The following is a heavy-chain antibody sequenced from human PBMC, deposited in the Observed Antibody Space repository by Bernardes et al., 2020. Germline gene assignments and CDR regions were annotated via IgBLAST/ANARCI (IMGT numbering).Heavy chain of an antibody. CDR3: AKGYCSSTSCARFDY. CDR1: RATLNSHA. V-gene: IGHV3-23*01. CDR2: ISGSGGST. D-gene: IGHD2-2*01. Sequence: GGPPRLSPGLSRATLNSHAIRWGRQAPGEGEEGVPPISGSGGSTYYADSVKGRFTISRDNSKNTLYLQMNSLRAEDTAVYYCAKGYCSSTSCARFDYWGQGTLVTVSS. J-gene: IGHJ4*02.